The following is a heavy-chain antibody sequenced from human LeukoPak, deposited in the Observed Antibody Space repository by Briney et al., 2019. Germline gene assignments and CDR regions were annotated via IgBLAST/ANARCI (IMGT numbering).Heavy chain of an antibody. V-gene: IGHV4-61*02. D-gene: IGHD4-23*01. CDR2: IYSSGST. CDR1: GGSISTGSYY. Sequence: SETLSLTCTVSGGSISTGSYYWTWIRQPAGKGLEWVGRIYSSGSTNYNPSLKSRVTISVDTSKNQFSLKLSSVTAADTAVYYCARSTVGLDYWGQGTLVTVSS. J-gene: IGHJ4*02. CDR3: ARSTVGLDY.